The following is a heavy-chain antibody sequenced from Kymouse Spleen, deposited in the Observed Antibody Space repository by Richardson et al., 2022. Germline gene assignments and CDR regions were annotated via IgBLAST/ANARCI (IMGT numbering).Heavy chain of an antibody. CDR1: GFTFSSYG. CDR2: ISYDGSNK. V-gene: IGHV3-30*18. Sequence: QVQLVESGGGVVQPGRSLRLSCAASGFTFSSYGMHWVRQAPGKGLEWVAVISYDGSNKYYADSVKGRFTISRDNSKNTLYLQMNSLRAEDTAVYYCAKAVLLRYFDWSNAFDIWGQGTMVTVSS. D-gene: IGHD3-9*01. CDR3: AKAVLLRYFDWSNAFDI. J-gene: IGHJ3*02.